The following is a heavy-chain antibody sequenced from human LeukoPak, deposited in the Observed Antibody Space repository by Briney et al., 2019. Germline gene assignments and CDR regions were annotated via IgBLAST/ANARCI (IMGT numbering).Heavy chain of an antibody. CDR3: ARDDPSITMNY. J-gene: IGHJ4*02. V-gene: IGHV1-69*05. CDR2: IIPIFGTA. D-gene: IGHD3-22*01. CDR1: GGTFSSYA. Sequence: VASVKVSCKASGGTFSSYAISWVRQAPGQGLEWMGGIIPIFGTANYAQKLQGRVTITTDESTSTAYMELSGLRSEDTAVYYCARDDPSITMNYWGQGTLVTVSS.